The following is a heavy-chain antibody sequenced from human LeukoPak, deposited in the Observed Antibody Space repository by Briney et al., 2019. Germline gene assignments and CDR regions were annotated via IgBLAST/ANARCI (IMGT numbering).Heavy chain of an antibody. CDR1: GYTFTSYY. CDR2: LNPSVGSS. D-gene: IGHD6-13*01. J-gene: IGHJ4*02. V-gene: IGHV1-46*01. Sequence: ASVKVSCKASGYTFTSYYIHWVRQAPGQGLEWMGILNPSVGSSTYAQKFQGRVTMTRDTSTSTVYMELSSLRSEDTAVYYCARDLDSSSWCIEYWGQGTLVTVS. CDR3: ARDLDSSSWCIEY.